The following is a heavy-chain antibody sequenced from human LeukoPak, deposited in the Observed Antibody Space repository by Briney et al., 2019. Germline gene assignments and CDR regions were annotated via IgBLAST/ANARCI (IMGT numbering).Heavy chain of an antibody. CDR3: AKSPDVAGTGRFDY. D-gene: IGHD6-19*01. CDR1: GFTFSAYA. Sequence: GGSLTLSCAASGFTFSAYAMSWVRHAPGKGLEWVSTISGSGGSTYYADSVKGRFTISRDNSKNTLFLQMSSLRGEDTAVYYCAKSPDVAGTGRFDYWGQGTLVTVSS. CDR2: ISGSGGST. J-gene: IGHJ4*02. V-gene: IGHV3-23*01.